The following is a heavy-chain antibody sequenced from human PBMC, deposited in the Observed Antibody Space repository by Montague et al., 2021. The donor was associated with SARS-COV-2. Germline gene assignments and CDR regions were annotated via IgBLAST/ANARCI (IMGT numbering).Heavy chain of an antibody. CDR1: GGSISSSTSNW. Sequence: SETLSLTCTVSGGSISSSTSNWWGWIRPSPGKGLEWIASMYYNGKTYYNPSLKSRVTISVDTSMNQVSLQLSSVTAADTAVYYCVRSRDWFFDYWGQGTLVTVSS. D-gene: IGHD3/OR15-3a*01. V-gene: IGHV4-39*07. CDR3: VRSRDWFFDY. J-gene: IGHJ4*02. CDR2: MYYNGKT.